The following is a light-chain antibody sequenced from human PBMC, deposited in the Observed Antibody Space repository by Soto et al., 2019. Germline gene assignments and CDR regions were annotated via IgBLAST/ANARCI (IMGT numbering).Light chain of an antibody. CDR3: QQSYNTPYT. V-gene: IGKV1-5*03. CDR2: KAS. CDR1: QTISSW. J-gene: IGKJ5*01. Sequence: DIQMTQSPSSLSASVGDRVTITCRASQTISSWLAWYQQKPGKAPKLLIYKASTLKSGVPSRFSGSGSGTDFTLTISSLQPGDFASYYCQQSYNTPYTFGQGTRLEIK.